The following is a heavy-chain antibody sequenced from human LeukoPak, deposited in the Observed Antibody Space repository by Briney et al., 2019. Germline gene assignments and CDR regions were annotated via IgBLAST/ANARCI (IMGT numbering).Heavy chain of an antibody. J-gene: IGHJ4*02. CDR3: ARVAINDYGDYFDY. V-gene: IGHV3-23*01. CDR1: GFTLSSYA. D-gene: IGHD4-17*01. CDR2: ISSSGGST. Sequence: PGGSLRLSCAASGFTLSSYAMSWVRQAPGKGLQWVSGISSSGGSTYYVDSVKGRFTISTDNSKNTLYLQMNSLRAEDTAVYYCARVAINDYGDYFDYWGQGTLVTVSS.